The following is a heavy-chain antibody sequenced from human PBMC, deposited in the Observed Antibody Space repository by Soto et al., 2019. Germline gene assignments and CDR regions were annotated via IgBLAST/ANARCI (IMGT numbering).Heavy chain of an antibody. CDR3: ARARVRGLPYFDY. Sequence: QVQLVESGGGVVQPGRSLRLSCAASGFTFSTYAMHWVRQAPGKGLEWVAVIWYDGSNEYYADSVKGRFSISRDNSKNTMYLQMDSLSADDTAVYYCARARVRGLPYFDYWGQGTLVTVSS. CDR1: GFTFSTYA. V-gene: IGHV3-33*01. CDR2: IWYDGSNE. D-gene: IGHD3-10*01. J-gene: IGHJ4*02.